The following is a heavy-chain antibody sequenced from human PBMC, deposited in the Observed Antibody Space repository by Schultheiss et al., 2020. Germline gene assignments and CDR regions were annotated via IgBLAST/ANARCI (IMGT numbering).Heavy chain of an antibody. Sequence: SETLSLTCTVSGGSISSYYWSWIRQPPGKGLEWIGYIYYSGSTYYNPSLKSRVTISVDTSKNQFSLKLSSVTAADTAVYYCAGYCSGGSCYTVNWFDPWGQGTLVTVSS. CDR3: AGYCSGGSCYTVNWFDP. D-gene: IGHD2-15*01. V-gene: IGHV4-59*04. CDR2: IYYSGST. CDR1: GGSISSYY. J-gene: IGHJ5*02.